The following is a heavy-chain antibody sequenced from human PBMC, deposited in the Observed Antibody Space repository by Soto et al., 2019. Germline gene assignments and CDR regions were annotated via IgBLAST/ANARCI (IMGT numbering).Heavy chain of an antibody. V-gene: IGHV3-11*01. Sequence: GSLRLSCAASGFTFSDSYMSWIRQAPGKGLEWVSYISSSDSIIYYSDSVKGRFIISRDNAKNSLYLQMNSLRAEDTAVYYCARDLGYYDSSGYFDYWGQGPLVTVSS. CDR3: ARDLGYYDSSGYFDY. J-gene: IGHJ4*02. D-gene: IGHD3-22*01. CDR1: GFTFSDSY. CDR2: ISSSDSII.